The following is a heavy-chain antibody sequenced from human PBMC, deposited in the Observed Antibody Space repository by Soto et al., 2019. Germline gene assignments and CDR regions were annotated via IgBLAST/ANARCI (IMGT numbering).Heavy chain of an antibody. CDR1: GYTFTDFY. CDR2: INPSGGTT. J-gene: IGHJ4*01. D-gene: IGHD3-9*01. V-gene: IGHV1-46*01. CDR3: ARDPSQTYYDILTGKFYFDY. Sequence: ASVKVSCKASGYTFTDFYMHWVRQAPGQGLEWMGIINPSGGTTSYAQKFQGRVIMTRDTSTSTVYMELSSLRSEDTAVYYCARDPSQTYYDILTGKFYFDYWGHGTLVTVSA.